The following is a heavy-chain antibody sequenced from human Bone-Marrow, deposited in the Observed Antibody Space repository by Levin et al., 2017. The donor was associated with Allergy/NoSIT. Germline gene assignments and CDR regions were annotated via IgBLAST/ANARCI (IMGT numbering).Heavy chain of an antibody. CDR1: GYTFISYG. J-gene: IGHJ5*02. V-gene: IGHV1-18*01. CDR3: ARDLPLGP. Sequence: GESLKISCRGSGYTFISYGVTWLRQAPGQGLEWMGWIGAYNGDTKYAQNFQGRVTMTTDTSTSTAYMELRSLRSDDTAVYYCARDLPLGPWGQGTLVTVSS. CDR2: IGAYNGDT. D-gene: IGHD7-27*01.